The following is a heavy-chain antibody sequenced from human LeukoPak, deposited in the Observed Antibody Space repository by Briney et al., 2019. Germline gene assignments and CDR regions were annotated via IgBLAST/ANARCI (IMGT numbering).Heavy chain of an antibody. CDR1: GFTFNSYW. J-gene: IGHJ4*02. V-gene: IGHV3-7*01. CDR3: ARGPGFLTDY. CDR2: IKPDGSAK. D-gene: IGHD3-3*01. Sequence: GGSLRLSCVASGFTFNSYWMTWFRQAPGQGLEWVANIKPDGSAKYCVDSVKGRFTISRDNAKNSLYLQMNSLRVEDTAVYYCARGPGFLTDYWGQGTLVTVPS.